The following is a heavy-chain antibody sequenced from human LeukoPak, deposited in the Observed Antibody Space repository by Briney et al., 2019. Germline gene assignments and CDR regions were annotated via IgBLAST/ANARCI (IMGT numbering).Heavy chain of an antibody. V-gene: IGHV1-69*06. D-gene: IGHD3-3*01. J-gene: IGHJ3*02. CDR1: GYTFTGYY. CDR3: ARDRAVLRFLEYSPDAFDI. Sequence: ASVKVSCKASGYTFTGYYMHWVRQAPGQGLEWMGGIIPIFGTANYAQKFQGRVTITADKSTSTAYMELSSLRSEDTAVYYCARDRAVLRFLEYSPDAFDIWGQGTMVTVSS. CDR2: IIPIFGTA.